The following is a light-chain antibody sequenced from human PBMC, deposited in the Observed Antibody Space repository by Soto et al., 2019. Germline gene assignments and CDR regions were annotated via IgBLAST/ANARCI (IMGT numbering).Light chain of an antibody. J-gene: IGKJ1*01. Sequence: IVMTQSPATLSVSPGERATFSCRASQTIYSNIAWYQQRPGQAPRLLIYRASTRATGVPARFSGSGSGTEFILTISSLQSEDFAVYSCLQYHNLWAFGQGTKVEIK. V-gene: IGKV3-15*01. CDR1: QTIYSN. CDR2: RAS. CDR3: LQYHNLWA.